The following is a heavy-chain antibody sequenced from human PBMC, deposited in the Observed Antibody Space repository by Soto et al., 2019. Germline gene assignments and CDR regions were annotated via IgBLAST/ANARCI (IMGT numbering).Heavy chain of an antibody. J-gene: IGHJ5*02. Sequence: PSETLSLTCTVSGGSISSGDYYWSWIRQPPGKGLEWIGYIYYSGSTYYNPSLKSRVTISVDTSKNQFSLKLSSVTAADTAVYYCARVPGSPYNWFDPWGQGTLVTVSS. D-gene: IGHD3-10*01. V-gene: IGHV4-30-4*01. CDR2: IYYSGST. CDR3: ARVPGSPYNWFDP. CDR1: GGSISSGDYY.